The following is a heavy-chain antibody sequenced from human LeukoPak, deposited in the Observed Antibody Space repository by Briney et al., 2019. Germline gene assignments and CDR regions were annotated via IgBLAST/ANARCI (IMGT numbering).Heavy chain of an antibody. CDR3: AKESYSSGWWEDY. D-gene: IGHD6-19*01. CDR1: GFTFSSDA. J-gene: IGHJ4*02. CDR2: ISGRGGST. V-gene: IGHV3-23*01. Sequence: GGSLRLSCAASGFTFSSDAMSWVRQAPGKGLEWVAAISGRGGSTYYAGSVKGRFPISRDNSKNTLYLKMNSLRPADPAVYYCAKESYSSGWWEDYWDQGTLVTVSS.